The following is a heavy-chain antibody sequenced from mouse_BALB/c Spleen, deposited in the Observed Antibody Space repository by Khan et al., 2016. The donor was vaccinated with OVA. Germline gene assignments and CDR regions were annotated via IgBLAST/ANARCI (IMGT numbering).Heavy chain of an antibody. Sequence: IQLVQSGPELRKPGETVKISCKASGYTFTNFGMNWVKQAPGKGLKWMGWINTYTGEPTYVDDFKGRFAFSLETSATTAYLQINNLKNEDTGTYFCSRPPYFSYVMVYWGQGTSVTVSS. D-gene: IGHD2-10*01. J-gene: IGHJ4*01. CDR1: GYTFTNFG. CDR3: SRPPYFSYVMVY. V-gene: IGHV9-3-1*01. CDR2: INTYTGEP.